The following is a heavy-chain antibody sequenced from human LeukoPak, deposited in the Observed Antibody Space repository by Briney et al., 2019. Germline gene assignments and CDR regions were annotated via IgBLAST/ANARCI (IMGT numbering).Heavy chain of an antibody. V-gene: IGHV1-69*11. CDR3: ARDVEYCSSSAIRGWFDP. Sequence: ASVQVSCMASRGSFSSYAIRWVRPAPAVGREWMGRIMPFLLPANYAQKLQGRDTITPDESTSKASMDLTTLRSEGTGVYCCARDVEYCSSSAIRGWFDPWGQGTLVTVSS. CDR2: IMPFLLPA. D-gene: IGHD6-6*01. J-gene: IGHJ5*02. CDR1: RGSFSSYA.